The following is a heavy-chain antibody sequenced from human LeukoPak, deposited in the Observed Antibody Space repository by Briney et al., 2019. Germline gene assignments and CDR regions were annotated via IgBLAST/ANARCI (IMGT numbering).Heavy chain of an antibody. CDR1: GFTFSSYG. CDR3: AKAAPGYSSGWIDY. V-gene: IGHV3-30*02. J-gene: IGHJ4*02. Sequence: GGSLRLSCAASGFTFSSYGMHWVRQAPGKGLEWVAFIRYDGSNKYYADSVKGRFTISRDNSKNTLYLQMNSLRAEDTAVYYCAKAAPGYSSGWIDYWGQGTLVTVSS. D-gene: IGHD6-19*01. CDR2: IRYDGSNK.